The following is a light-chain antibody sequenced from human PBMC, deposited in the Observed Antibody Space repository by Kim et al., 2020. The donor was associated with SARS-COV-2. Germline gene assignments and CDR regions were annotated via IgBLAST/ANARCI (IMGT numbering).Light chain of an antibody. CDR2: GAS. CDR1: QSVSSN. V-gene: IGKV3-15*01. CDR3: QQYNNWPLT. Sequence: VSPGERVTLSCRASQSVSSNVAWYQQQPGQAPRLLIFGASTRATGIPARFSGSGSGTAVTLTVSSLQSEDFAVYSCQQYNNWPLTFGGGTKVDIK. J-gene: IGKJ4*01.